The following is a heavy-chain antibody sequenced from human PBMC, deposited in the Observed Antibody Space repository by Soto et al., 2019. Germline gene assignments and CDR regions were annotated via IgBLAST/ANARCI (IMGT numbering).Heavy chain of an antibody. J-gene: IGHJ4*02. CDR3: ATITLGYCSSTSCYADY. CDR1: GFTFSSYW. CDR2: INSDGSST. D-gene: IGHD2-2*01. V-gene: IGHV3-74*01. Sequence: GGSLRLSCAASGFTFSSYWMHWVRQAPGKGLVWVSRINSDGSSTSYADSVKGRFTISRDNAKNTLYLQMNSLRAEDTAVYYCATITLGYCSSTSCYADYWGQGTLVTVSS.